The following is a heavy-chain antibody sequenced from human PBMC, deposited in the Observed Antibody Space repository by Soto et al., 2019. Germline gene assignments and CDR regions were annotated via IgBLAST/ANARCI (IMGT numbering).Heavy chain of an antibody. CDR2: ISSSSSSI. CDR3: ARDSPDY. J-gene: IGHJ4*02. V-gene: IGHV3-48*02. CDR1: GFTFSSYS. Sequence: DVQLVESGGGLVQPGGSLRLSCAASGFTFSSYSMNWVRQAPGKGLEWVSYISSSSSSIYYADSVKGRFTISRDNAKNSLYLQMNSRRDEDTAVYYCARDSPDYWGQGTLVTVSS.